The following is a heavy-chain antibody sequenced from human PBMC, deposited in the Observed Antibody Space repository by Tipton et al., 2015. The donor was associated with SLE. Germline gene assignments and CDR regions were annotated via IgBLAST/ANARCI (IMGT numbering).Heavy chain of an antibody. CDR2: INPSDGGT. CDR1: GYTFTGYY. CDR3: AALRSGSYFYYYYGMDV. D-gene: IGHD1-26*01. V-gene: IGHV1-2*02. J-gene: IGHJ6*02. Sequence: QSGPEVKKPGASVKVSCKASGYTFTGYYLHWVRQAPGQGLEWMGIINPSDGGTSYTQKFQGRVSMTRDTSISTAYMELSRLRSDDTAVYYCAALRSGSYFYYYYGMDVWGQGTTVTVSS.